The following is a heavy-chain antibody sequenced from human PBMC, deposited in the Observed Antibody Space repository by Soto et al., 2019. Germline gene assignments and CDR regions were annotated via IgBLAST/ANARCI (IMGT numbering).Heavy chain of an antibody. J-gene: IGHJ6*02. Sequence: QAQLVESGGSVVQPGRSLRLSCAASGFTFSSYGMHWVRQAPGKGLEWVAVISYDGSNKYYADSVKGRFTISRDNSKNTLYLQMNSLRAEDTAVYYCASYGDFWSGYSRGGMDVWGQGTTVTVSS. CDR1: GFTFSSYG. D-gene: IGHD3-3*01. V-gene: IGHV3-30*03. CDR2: ISYDGSNK. CDR3: ASYGDFWSGYSRGGMDV.